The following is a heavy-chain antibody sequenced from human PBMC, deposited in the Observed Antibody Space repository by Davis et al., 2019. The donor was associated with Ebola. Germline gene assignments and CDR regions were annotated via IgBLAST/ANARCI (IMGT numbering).Heavy chain of an antibody. J-gene: IGHJ5*02. CDR2: IDPSDSYT. V-gene: IGHV5-10-1*01. Sequence: PGGSLRLSCKGSGYSFTSYWITWVRQMPGKGLEWMGRIDPSDSYTNYSPSFQGHVTISADKSISTAYLQWSSLKASDTAMYYCARHGYCTSSDCPGNWFDPWGQGTLVTVSS. D-gene: IGHD2-2*03. CDR1: GYSFTSYW. CDR3: ARHGYCTSSDCPGNWFDP.